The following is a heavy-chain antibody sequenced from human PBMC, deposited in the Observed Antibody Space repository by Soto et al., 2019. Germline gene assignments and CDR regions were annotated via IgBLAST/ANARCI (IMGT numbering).Heavy chain of an antibody. V-gene: IGHV3-23*01. CDR1: GFIFSNYA. CDR2: ISGSGDRT. Sequence: GGSLRLSCAASGFIFSNYAMTWARQTPGKGLEWVSSISGSGDRTYYADSVKGRFTISRDNSKNTLYLQMNSLRAEDTAVYYCAKEDVLLWFGELEAYGMDVWGQGTTVTVSS. J-gene: IGHJ6*02. D-gene: IGHD3-10*01. CDR3: AKEDVLLWFGELEAYGMDV.